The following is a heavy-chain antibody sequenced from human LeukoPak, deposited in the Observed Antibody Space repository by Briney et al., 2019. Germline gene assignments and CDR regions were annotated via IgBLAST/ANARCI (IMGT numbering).Heavy chain of an antibody. D-gene: IGHD2-15*01. CDR3: ARGSCSGGSCYSDYYFGMDV. CDR2: INTNRGGT. Sequence: EASMKVSCKASGYTFTDYYMHWVRQAPGQGLEWMGWINTNRGGTGYAQKFQGRVSMTRDTSISTAYMELSRLRSDDTAVYYCARGSCSGGSCYSDYYFGMDVWGQGTTVTVSS. J-gene: IGHJ6*01. CDR1: GYTFTDYY. V-gene: IGHV1-2*02.